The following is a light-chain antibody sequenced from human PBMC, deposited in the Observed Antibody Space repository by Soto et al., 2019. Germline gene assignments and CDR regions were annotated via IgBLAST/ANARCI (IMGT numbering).Light chain of an antibody. CDR1: SSNIGNNP. CDR3: GTWDSGLITVV. Sequence: QSVLTQPPSVSAAPGQKVTISCSGSSSNIGNNPVSWYQQLPGTAPKLLIYDNNKRPSGIPDRFSGSKSGTSATLDITGLQTGEEADFYCGTWDSGLITVVFGGGTKVTVL. CDR2: DNN. J-gene: IGLJ3*02. V-gene: IGLV1-51*01.